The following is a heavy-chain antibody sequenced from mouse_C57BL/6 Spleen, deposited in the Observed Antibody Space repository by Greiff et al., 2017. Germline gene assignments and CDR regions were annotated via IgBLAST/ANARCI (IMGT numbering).Heavy chain of an antibody. D-gene: IGHD2-3*01. CDR3: ARWLLKDYAMDY. CDR2: MHPNSGST. Sequence: QVHVKQPGAELVKPGASVKLSCKASGYTFTSYWMHWVKQRPGEGLEWIGMMHPNSGSTNYNEKFKSKATLTVDKSSSTAYMQLSSLTSEDSAVYYCARWLLKDYAMDYWGHGTSVTVSS. V-gene: IGHV1-64*01. J-gene: IGHJ4*01. CDR1: GYTFTSYW.